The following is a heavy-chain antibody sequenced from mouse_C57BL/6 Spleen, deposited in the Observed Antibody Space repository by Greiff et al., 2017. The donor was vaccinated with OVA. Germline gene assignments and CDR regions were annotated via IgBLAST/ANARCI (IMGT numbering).Heavy chain of an antibody. D-gene: IGHD2-4*01. CDR2: IDPSDSYT. V-gene: IGHV1-69*01. CDR1: GYTFTSYW. J-gene: IGHJ3*01. CDR3: ARLITSRGFAY. Sequence: QVQLKQPGAELVMPGASVKLSCKASGYTFTSYWMHWVKQRPGQGLEWIGEIDPSDSYTNYNQKFKGKSTLTVDKSSSTAYMQLSSLTSEDSAVYYCARLITSRGFAYWGQGTLVTVSA.